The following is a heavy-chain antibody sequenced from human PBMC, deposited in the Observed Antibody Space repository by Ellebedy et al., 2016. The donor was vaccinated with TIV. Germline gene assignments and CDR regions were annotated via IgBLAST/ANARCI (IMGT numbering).Heavy chain of an antibody. J-gene: IGHJ4*02. CDR3: AKVFQVKIRFGELGY. CDR1: GGSISSYY. Sequence: MPGGSLRLSCTVSGGSISSYYWSWIRQPPGKGLEWIGYIYYSGSTNYNPSLKSRVTISVDTSKNQFSLKLSSVTAADTAVYYCAKVFQVKIRFGELGYWGQGTLVTVSS. CDR2: IYYSGST. V-gene: IGHV4-59*01. D-gene: IGHD3-10*01.